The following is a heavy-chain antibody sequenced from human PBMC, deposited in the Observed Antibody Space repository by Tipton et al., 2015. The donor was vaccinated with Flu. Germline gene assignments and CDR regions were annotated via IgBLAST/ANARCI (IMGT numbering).Heavy chain of an antibody. J-gene: IGHJ4*02. D-gene: IGHD1-26*01. Sequence: QLVQSGAEVKKPGASVKVSYKASGYTFTGHYLHWVRQAPGQGPEWMGWINPDSGNTKYAQKFQGRVTLTRDTYISTAYMELNRLTSDDTAVYYCVRLFRGTYHIDYWGQGTQVTVSS. CDR3: VRLFRGTYHIDY. CDR2: INPDSGNT. V-gene: IGHV1-2*02. CDR1: GYTFTGHY.